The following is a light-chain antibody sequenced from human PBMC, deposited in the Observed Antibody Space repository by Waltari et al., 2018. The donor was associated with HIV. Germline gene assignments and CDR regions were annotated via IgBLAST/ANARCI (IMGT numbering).Light chain of an antibody. V-gene: IGLV1-40*01. CDR1: SPNIGTGSD. Sequence: QSVLTQPPSVSGAPGQRVTISCTGTSPNIGTGSDVHWYQQLPGTAPRLLIYGYNNRPSGVPDRFSGSKSGTSASLAITGLQAEDEAEYYCQSYDTSLSGSVFGGGTKLTVL. CDR2: GYN. CDR3: QSYDTSLSGSV. J-gene: IGLJ3*02.